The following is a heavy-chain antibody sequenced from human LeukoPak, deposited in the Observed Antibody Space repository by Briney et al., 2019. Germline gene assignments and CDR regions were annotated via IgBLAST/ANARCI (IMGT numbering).Heavy chain of an antibody. CDR3: ASTAAGTLTYWFDP. CDR1: GFTFSSYS. D-gene: IGHD6-13*01. Sequence: GGSLRLSCAASGFTFSSYSMNWVRQAPGKGLEWVSSISSSSSYIYYADSVKGRFTISRDNAKNSLYLQMNSLRAEDTAVYYCASTAAGTLTYWFDPWGQGTLVTVSS. CDR2: ISSSSSYI. J-gene: IGHJ5*02. V-gene: IGHV3-21*01.